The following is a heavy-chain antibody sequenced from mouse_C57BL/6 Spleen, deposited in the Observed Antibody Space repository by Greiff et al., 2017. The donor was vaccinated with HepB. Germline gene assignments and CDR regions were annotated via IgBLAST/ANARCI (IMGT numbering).Heavy chain of an antibody. Sequence: QVQLQQSGPGLVQPSQSLSITCTVSGFSLTSYGVHWVRQSPGKGLEWLGVIWRGGSTDYNAAIMSRQSITKDNSKSQVYFKMNSLQTDDTAIYYCANYDYDAGYAMDYWGQGTSVTVSS. CDR3: ANYDYDAGYAMDY. CDR1: GFSLTSYG. CDR2: IWRGGST. J-gene: IGHJ4*01. D-gene: IGHD2-4*01. V-gene: IGHV2-5*01.